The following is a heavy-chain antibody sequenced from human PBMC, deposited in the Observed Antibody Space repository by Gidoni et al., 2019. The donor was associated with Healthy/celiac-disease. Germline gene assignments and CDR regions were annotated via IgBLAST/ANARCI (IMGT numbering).Heavy chain of an antibody. D-gene: IGHD6-19*01. Sequence: STNYNPSLKRRVTISVDTSKNQFSLKLSSVTAADTAVYYCARVGIAVTVDYWGQGTLVTVSS. V-gene: IGHV4-59*01. CDR3: ARVGIAVTVDY. CDR2: ST. J-gene: IGHJ4*02.